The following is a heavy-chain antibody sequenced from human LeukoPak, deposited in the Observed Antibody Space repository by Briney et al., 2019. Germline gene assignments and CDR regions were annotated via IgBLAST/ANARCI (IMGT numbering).Heavy chain of an antibody. CDR1: GGSFSGYY. V-gene: IGHV4-34*01. Sequence: SETLSLTCAVYGGSFSGYYWSWIRQPPGKGLEWIGEINHSGSTNYNPSVKSRVTISVDTSKNQFSLKLSSVTAADTAVYYCARTKGYSYGYSYFQHWGQGTLVTVSS. CDR2: INHSGST. CDR3: ARTKGYSYGYSYFQH. J-gene: IGHJ1*01. D-gene: IGHD5-18*01.